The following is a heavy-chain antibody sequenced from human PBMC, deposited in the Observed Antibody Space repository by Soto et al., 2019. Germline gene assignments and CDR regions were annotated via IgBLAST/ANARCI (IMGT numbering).Heavy chain of an antibody. Sequence: PGGSLRLSCAASGFTFSSYAMSWVRQAPGKGLEWVSTINDSGGKQYYVDSVKGRFTISRDNSKNSLYLQMNSLRAEDTAVFYCARDFDVWGRGTLVTVSS. CDR1: GFTFSSYA. CDR3: ARDFDV. J-gene: IGHJ2*01. V-gene: IGHV3-23*01. CDR2: INDSGGKQ.